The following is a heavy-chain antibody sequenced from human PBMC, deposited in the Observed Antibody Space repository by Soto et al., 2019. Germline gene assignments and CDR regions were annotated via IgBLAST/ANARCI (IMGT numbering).Heavy chain of an antibody. D-gene: IGHD3-10*01. V-gene: IGHV3-30*18. Sequence: GGSLRLSCAASGFTFSSYGMHWVRQAPGKGLEWVAVISYDGSNKYYADSVKGRFTISRDNSKNTLHLQMNSLRAEDTAVYYCAKDSGSGSYYNIFYFDYWGQGTLVTVSS. CDR1: GFTFSSYG. CDR2: ISYDGSNK. CDR3: AKDSGSGSYYNIFYFDY. J-gene: IGHJ4*02.